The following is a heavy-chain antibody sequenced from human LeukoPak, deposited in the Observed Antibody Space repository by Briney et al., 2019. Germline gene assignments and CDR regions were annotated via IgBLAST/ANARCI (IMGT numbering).Heavy chain of an antibody. CDR1: GGTFSSYA. J-gene: IGHJ4*02. CDR3: ARGGSYSSSWYGVD. V-gene: IGHV1-69*13. Sequence: GASVKVSCKASGGTFSSYAISWVRQAPGQGFEWMGGIIPIFGTANYAQKFQGRVTITADESTSTAYMELSSLRSEDTAVYYCARGGSYSSSWYGVDWGQGTLVTVSS. D-gene: IGHD6-13*01. CDR2: IIPIFGTA.